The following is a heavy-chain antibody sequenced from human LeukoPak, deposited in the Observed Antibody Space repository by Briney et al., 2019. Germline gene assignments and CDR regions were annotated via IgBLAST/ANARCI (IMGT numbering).Heavy chain of an antibody. CDR1: GYRFTSYG. CDR2: ISAYNGNT. D-gene: IGHD2-15*01. J-gene: IGHJ5*02. V-gene: IGHV1-18*01. CDR3: AREGYCSGGTCYSTMDWFDP. Sequence: ASVKVSCKASGYRFTSYGITWVRQAPGQGLEWMGWISAYNGNTNYAQKLQGRVTLTTDTSTSTAYMELRSLRSDDTAVYYCAREGYCSGGTCYSTMDWFDPWGQGTLVTVSS.